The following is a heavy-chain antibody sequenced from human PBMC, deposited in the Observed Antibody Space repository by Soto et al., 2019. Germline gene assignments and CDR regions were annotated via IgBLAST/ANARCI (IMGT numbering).Heavy chain of an antibody. D-gene: IGHD3-10*01. CDR3: ARVWCDRGVIPNYYYGMDV. V-gene: IGHV4-4*02. CDR1: GGSISSSNW. Sequence: PSETLSLTCAVSGGSISSSNWWSWVRQPPGKGLEWIGEIYHSGSTNYNPSLKSRVTISVDKSKNQFSLKLSSVTAADTAVYYCARVWCDRGVIPNYYYGMDVWGQGTTVTVSS. CDR2: IYHSGST. J-gene: IGHJ6*02.